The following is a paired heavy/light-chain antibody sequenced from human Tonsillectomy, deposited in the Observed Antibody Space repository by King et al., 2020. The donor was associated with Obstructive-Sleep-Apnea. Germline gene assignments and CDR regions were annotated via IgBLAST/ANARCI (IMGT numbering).Heavy chain of an antibody. CDR3: ARAGADIMVITDWFDP. CDR1: GYSFSDYY. CDR2: INPNSGGT. D-gene: IGHD5-12*01. Sequence: QVQLVQSGAEVKKPGASVKVSCKASGYSFSDYYMHWVRQAPGQGLEWMGWINPNSGGTNYAQKFQGRVTLTRDTSISTAYMELSRLRCDDTAVYYCARAGADIMVITDWFDPWGQGTLVTVSS. J-gene: IGHJ5*02. V-gene: IGHV1-2*02.
Light chain of an antibody. CDR2: GNN. Sequence: QSVLTQPPSVSGAPGQRVTISCTGSSSNIGAGYDVHWYQQLPGTAPKLLIYGNNNRPSGVPDRFSGSKSGTSASLAITGLQAEDEADYYCQSYDSSLSGWVFGGGTKLTVL. CDR1: SSNIGAGYD. J-gene: IGLJ3*02. V-gene: IGLV1-40*01. CDR3: QSYDSSLSGWV.